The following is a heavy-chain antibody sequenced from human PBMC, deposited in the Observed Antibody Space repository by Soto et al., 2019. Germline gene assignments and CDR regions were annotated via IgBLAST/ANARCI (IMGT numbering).Heavy chain of an antibody. CDR3: VSYRVLWFGEISSEVFDM. CDR2: ISAHNGDT. CDR1: GYTFTSYG. D-gene: IGHD3-10*01. V-gene: IGHV1-18*01. Sequence: QVQLVQSGAEVKKPGASVKVSCKASGYTFTSYGISRVRQAPGQGLEWLGWISAHNGDTKYAQKFQDRVTVTTDKSSTTAFMYLRSLTSDDPAGYYCVSYRVLWFGEISSEVFDMRGPGTKFTVSS. J-gene: IGHJ3*02.